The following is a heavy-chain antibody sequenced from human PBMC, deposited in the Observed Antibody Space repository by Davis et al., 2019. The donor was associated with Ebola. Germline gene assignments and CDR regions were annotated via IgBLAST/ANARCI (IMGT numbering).Heavy chain of an antibody. Sequence: GESLKISCAASGFTFSSYSMNWVRQAPGKGLEWVSSISSSSSYIYYADSVKGRFTISRDNAKNSLYLQMNSLRAEDTAVYYCARDLYSTRRWWDGYFDLWGRGTLVTVSS. V-gene: IGHV3-21*01. CDR3: ARDLYSTRRWWDGYFDL. D-gene: IGHD2-2*01. CDR2: ISSSSSYI. J-gene: IGHJ2*01. CDR1: GFTFSSYS.